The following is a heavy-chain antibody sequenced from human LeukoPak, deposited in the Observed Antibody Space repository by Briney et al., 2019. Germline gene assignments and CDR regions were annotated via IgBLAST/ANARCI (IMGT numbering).Heavy chain of an antibody. D-gene: IGHD6-13*01. J-gene: IGHJ4*02. CDR2: IYYSGST. CDR3: ARAFPGGEQQLIDY. V-gene: IGHV4-59*01. CDR1: GGSISSYY. Sequence: SETLSLTCTVSGGSISSYYWSWIRQPPGKGLEWIGYIYYSGSTNYNPSLKSRVTISVDTSKNQFSLKLSSVTAADTAVYYCARAFPGGEQQLIDYWGQGTLVTVSS.